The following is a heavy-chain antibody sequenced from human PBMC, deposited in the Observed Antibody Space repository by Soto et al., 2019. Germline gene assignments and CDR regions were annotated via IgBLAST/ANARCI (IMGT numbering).Heavy chain of an antibody. V-gene: IGHV4-39*01. CDR1: GGSISSSSYY. Sequence: QLQLQESGPGLVKPSETLSLTCTVSGGSISSSSYYWGWIRQPPWKGLEWVGTMYYSGSTYYNPSPKSRVPISGAPATDQFPPTPSSVTAAASAVYYCASNEYSDLAIDHWGQGTLVTVSS. J-gene: IGHJ4*02. CDR3: ASNEYSDLAIDH. CDR2: MYYSGST. D-gene: IGHD4-17*01.